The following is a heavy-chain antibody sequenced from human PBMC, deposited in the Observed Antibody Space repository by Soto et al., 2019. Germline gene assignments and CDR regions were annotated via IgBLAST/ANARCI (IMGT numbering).Heavy chain of an antibody. CDR3: ARADRSSEFYDFWSGYYVGHFDY. CDR1: GGSIGSGDYY. V-gene: IGHV4-30-4*01. Sequence: SETLSLTCTVSGGSIGSGDYYWSWIRQPPGKGLEWIGYIYYSGSTYYNPSLKSRVTISVDTSKTQFSLKLSSVTAADTAVYYCARADRSSEFYDFWSGYYVGHFDYWGQGTLVTVSS. J-gene: IGHJ4*02. CDR2: IYYSGST. D-gene: IGHD3-3*01.